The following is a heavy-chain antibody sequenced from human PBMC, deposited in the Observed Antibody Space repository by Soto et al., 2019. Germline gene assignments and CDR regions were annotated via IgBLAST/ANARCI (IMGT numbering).Heavy chain of an antibody. D-gene: IGHD2-8*01. Sequence: PGGSLRLSCAASGFTFSSYAMSWVRQAPGKGLEWVSAISGSGGSTYYADSVKGRFTISRDNSKNTLYLQMNSLRAEDTAVYYCAKDLYLLIVYAPVVIDFWGQGTLVTVSS. V-gene: IGHV3-23*01. CDR2: ISGSGGST. J-gene: IGHJ4*02. CDR1: GFTFSSYA. CDR3: AKDLYLLIVYAPVVIDF.